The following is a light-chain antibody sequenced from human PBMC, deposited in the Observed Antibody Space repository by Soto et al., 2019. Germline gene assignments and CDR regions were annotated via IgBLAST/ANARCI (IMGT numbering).Light chain of an antibody. J-gene: IGKJ4*01. CDR1: QGISSW. V-gene: IGKV1D-12*01. Sequence: DIQMTQSPSSVSASVGDRVPITCRASQGISSWLAWYQQKPGKAPKLLIYAASSLQSGVRSRFSGSGTRTDFTLTISSLQHEDYQTYYYQQANNFPLSFGGGTKVEIK. CDR3: QQANNFPLS. CDR2: AAS.